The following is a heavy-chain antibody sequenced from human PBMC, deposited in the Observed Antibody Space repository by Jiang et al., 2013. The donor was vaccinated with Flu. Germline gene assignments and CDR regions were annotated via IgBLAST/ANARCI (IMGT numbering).Heavy chain of an antibody. CDR3: ASPYPFSCTNGVCYTPYGMDV. J-gene: IGHJ6*02. V-gene: IGHV1-18*01. Sequence: SWVRQAPGQGLEWMGWISAYNGNTNYAQKLQGRVTMTTDTSTSTAYMELRSLRSDDTAVYYCASPYPFSCTNGVCYTPYGMDVWGQGTTVTVSS. D-gene: IGHD2-8*01. CDR2: ISAYNGNT.